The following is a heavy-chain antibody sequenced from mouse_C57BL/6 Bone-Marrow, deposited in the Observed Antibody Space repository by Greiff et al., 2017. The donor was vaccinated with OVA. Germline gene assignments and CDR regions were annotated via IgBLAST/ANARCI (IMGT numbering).Heavy chain of an antibody. CDR3: ASPLYYYGSSYDY. Sequence: QVQLQQSGPELVKPGASVKISCKASGYSFTSYYIHWVKQRPGQGLEWIGWIYPGSGNTKYNEKFKGKATLTADTSSSTAYMQLSSLTSEDSAVYYCASPLYYYGSSYDYWGQGTTLTVSS. V-gene: IGHV1-66*01. CDR1: GYSFTSYY. D-gene: IGHD1-1*01. J-gene: IGHJ2*01. CDR2: IYPGSGNT.